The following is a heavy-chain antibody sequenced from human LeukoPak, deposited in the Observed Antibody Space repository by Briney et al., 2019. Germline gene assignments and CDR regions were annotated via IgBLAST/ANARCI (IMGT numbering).Heavy chain of an antibody. Sequence: PGGSLRLSCAASGFTFTSYAMSWVRQAPGKGLEWVSTISGGGDETYYADSVKGRFTFSRDNSKNTLYLHMNSLRAEDTAVYYCAKEGGPWPAFDSWGQGTRVTVSS. J-gene: IGHJ4*02. CDR2: ISGGGDET. V-gene: IGHV3-23*01. CDR1: GFTFTSYA. CDR3: AKEGGPWPAFDS.